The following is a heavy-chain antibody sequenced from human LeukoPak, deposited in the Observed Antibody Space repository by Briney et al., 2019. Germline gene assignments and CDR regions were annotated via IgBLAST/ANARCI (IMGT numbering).Heavy chain of an antibody. Sequence: SETLSLTCTVSGGSISSSGYYWGWIRQTPGKGLEWIGSIYYSGSNYHNPSLKSRVSMSVDTSKNQFSLKLSSVTAADTAVYYCARDSGFSPWDGIVGANNWFDPWGQGTLVTVSS. V-gene: IGHV4-39*07. CDR1: GGSISSSGYY. D-gene: IGHD1-26*01. CDR3: ARDSGFSPWDGIVGANNWFDP. CDR2: IYYSGSN. J-gene: IGHJ5*02.